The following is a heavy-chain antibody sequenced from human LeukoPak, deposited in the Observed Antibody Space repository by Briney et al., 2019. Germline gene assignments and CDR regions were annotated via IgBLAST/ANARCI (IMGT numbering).Heavy chain of an antibody. Sequence: PGGSLRLSCAASGFTFSSYAMSWVRQAPGKGLEWVSHIKSKTDGETTYYAAPVKGRFTISRDDSKNTLYLQMNSLKTDDTAVYYCTTLDRWEPPSAYWGQGTLVTVSS. CDR2: IKSKTDGETT. J-gene: IGHJ4*02. CDR3: TTLDRWEPPSAY. CDR1: GFTFSSYA. V-gene: IGHV3-15*01. D-gene: IGHD1-26*01.